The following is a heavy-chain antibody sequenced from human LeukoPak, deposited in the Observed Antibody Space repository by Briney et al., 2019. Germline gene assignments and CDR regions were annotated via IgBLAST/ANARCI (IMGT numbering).Heavy chain of an antibody. J-gene: IGHJ4*02. CDR1: GFTFSSYS. D-gene: IGHD5-12*01. CDR3: AKDIVRYGGYSGLDY. Sequence: GGSLRLSCAASGFTFSSYSMNWVRQAPGKGLEWVSSISSSSSYIYYADSVKGRFTISRDNAKNSLYLQMNSLRAEDTALYYCAKDIVRYGGYSGLDYWGQGTLVTVSS. CDR2: ISSSSSYI. V-gene: IGHV3-21*04.